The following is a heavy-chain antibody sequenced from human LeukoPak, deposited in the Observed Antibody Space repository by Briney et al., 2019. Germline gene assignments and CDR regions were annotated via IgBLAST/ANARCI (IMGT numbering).Heavy chain of an antibody. CDR1: GFTFTSSA. D-gene: IGHD3-3*01. Sequence: PVKVSCKASGFTFTSSAMQWVRQARGQRLEWIGWIVVGSGNTNYAQKFQERVTITRDMSTSTAYMELGSLRSEDTAVYYCAVGSGYYLSLQYWGQGTLVTVSS. CDR3: AVGSGYYLSLQY. CDR2: IVVGSGNT. J-gene: IGHJ4*02. V-gene: IGHV1-58*02.